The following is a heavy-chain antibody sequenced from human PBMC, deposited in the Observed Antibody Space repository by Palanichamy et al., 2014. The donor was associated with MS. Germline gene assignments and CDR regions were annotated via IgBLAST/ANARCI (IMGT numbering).Heavy chain of an antibody. CDR1: GFSVSDNY. D-gene: IGHD2-15*01. J-gene: IGHJ4*02. CDR3: ATRDCSGGSCYSGGMDF. Sequence: EVQLVESGGGLMQPGESLRLSCAASGFSVSDNYMTWVRQAPGKGLEWVSVIFRGGFTYYADSVKGRSTISRDNSKNTVNLQMNSLSPEDTAVYYCATRDCSGGSCYSGGMDFWGQGSLVTVSS. V-gene: IGHV3-53*01. CDR2: IFRGGFT.